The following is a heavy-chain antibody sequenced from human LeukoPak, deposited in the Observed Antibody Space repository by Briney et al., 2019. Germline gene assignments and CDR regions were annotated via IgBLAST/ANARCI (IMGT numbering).Heavy chain of an antibody. CDR3: ASDYYDTHLPPDDY. CDR2: ISSSSSYI. V-gene: IGHV3-21*01. D-gene: IGHD3-22*01. CDR1: GLTFSSYS. J-gene: IGHJ4*02. Sequence: GGSLRLSCAASGLTFSSYSMNWVRQAPGKGLEWVSSISSSSSYIYYADSVKGRFTISRDNAKNSLYLQMNSLRAEDTAVYYCASDYYDTHLPPDDYWGQGTLVTLSS.